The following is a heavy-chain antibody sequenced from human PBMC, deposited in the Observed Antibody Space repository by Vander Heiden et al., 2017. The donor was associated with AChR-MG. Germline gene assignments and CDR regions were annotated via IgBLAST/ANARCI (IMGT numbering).Heavy chain of an antibody. CDR1: GGSFRGYH. CDR3: AGRRRAARYYYYGMDV. J-gene: IGHJ6*02. CDR2: INHSGST. Sequence: VQLQQWGAGLLKPSETLSLTCAVYGGSFRGYHWSGIRQPPGKGLEVIGEINHSGSTNYNPSLKSRVTISVDTSKNQFSLKLSSVTAADTAVYYCAGRRRAARYYYYGMDVWGQGTTVTVSS. D-gene: IGHD6-6*01. V-gene: IGHV4-34*01.